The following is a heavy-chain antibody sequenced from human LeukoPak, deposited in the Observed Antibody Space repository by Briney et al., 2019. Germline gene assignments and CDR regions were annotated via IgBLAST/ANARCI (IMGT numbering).Heavy chain of an antibody. CDR2: ISYDGSSK. CDR3: VRGSLASGVVVYYYYYLDV. D-gene: IGHD3-3*01. Sequence: GGSLRLSCAASGFTFSRYALHWVRQAPGKGLEWVAVISYDGSSKYYADSVKGRFTISRDNAKNSLYLQMNSLRAEDTAVYYCVRGSLASGVVVYYYYYLDVWGKGTTVTVSS. CDR1: GFTFSRYA. J-gene: IGHJ6*03. V-gene: IGHV3-30-3*01.